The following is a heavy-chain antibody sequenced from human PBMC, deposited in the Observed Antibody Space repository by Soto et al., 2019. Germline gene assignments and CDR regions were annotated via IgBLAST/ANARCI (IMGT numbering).Heavy chain of an antibody. Sequence: GGSLRLSCVASGFTFSTYVMSWVRQAPGRGLQWVSAISGGDYSTYYADSVKGRFTISRDNSKNTVYLQMNSLRAEDTAIYYCAKVRGFSGYDYYFDYWGQGSLVTVSS. CDR1: GFTFSTYV. D-gene: IGHD5-12*01. J-gene: IGHJ4*02. CDR3: AKVRGFSGYDYYFDY. CDR2: ISGGDYST. V-gene: IGHV3-23*01.